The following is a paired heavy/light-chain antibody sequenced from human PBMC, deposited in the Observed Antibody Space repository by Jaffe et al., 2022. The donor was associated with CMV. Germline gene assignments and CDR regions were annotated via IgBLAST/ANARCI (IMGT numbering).Heavy chain of an antibody. CDR3: AKAPPPGDFWSGYYMDYYYGMDV. D-gene: IGHD3-3*01. J-gene: IGHJ6*02. CDR1: GFTFSSYA. Sequence: EVQLLESGGGLVQPGGSLRLSCAASGFTFSSYAMSWVRQAPGKGLEWVSAISGSGGSTYYADSVKGRFTISRDNSKNTLYLQMNSLRAEDTAVYYCAKAPPPGDFWSGYYMDYYYGMDVWGQGTTVTVSS. CDR2: ISGSGGST. V-gene: IGHV3-23*01.
Light chain of an antibody. CDR2: KVS. CDR3: MQGTHWPLIT. J-gene: IGKJ5*01. Sequence: DVVMTQSPLSLPVTLGQPASISCRSSQSLVYSDGNTYLNWFQQRPGQSPRRLIYKVSNRDSGVPDRFSGSGSGTDFTLKISRVEAEDVGVYYCMQGTHWPLITFGQGTRLEIK. V-gene: IGKV2-30*01. CDR1: QSLVYSDGNTY.